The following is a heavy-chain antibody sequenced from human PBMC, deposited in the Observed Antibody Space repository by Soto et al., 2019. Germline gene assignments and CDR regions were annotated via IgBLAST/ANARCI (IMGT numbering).Heavy chain of an antibody. V-gene: IGHV4-31*01. CDR2: IYYSGST. J-gene: IGHJ4*02. D-gene: IGHD6-6*01. CDR1: GGSISSGGYY. CDR3: ASHADSSSTFDY. Sequence: SETLSLTCTVSGGSISSGGYYWSWIRQHPGKGLEWIGYIYYSGSTNYSPSFQGHVTISADKSISTAYLQWSSLKASDTAMYYCASHADSSSTFDYWGQGTLVTVSS.